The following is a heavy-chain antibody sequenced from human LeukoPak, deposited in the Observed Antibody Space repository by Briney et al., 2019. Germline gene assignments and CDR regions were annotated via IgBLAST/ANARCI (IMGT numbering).Heavy chain of an antibody. CDR3: APFSFGGRAPDGFGI. CDR1: GFSFSTYW. V-gene: IGHV3-74*01. J-gene: IGHJ3*02. D-gene: IGHD1-26*01. Sequence: GGSLRLSCAASGFSFSTYWMHWVRQAPGKGLVWVSRIKSDGSTTNYADSVKGRFLISRDNAKNTLYLQMNSLRVEDTAVYYCAPFSFGGRAPDGFGIWGQGTMVTVSS. CDR2: IKSDGSTT.